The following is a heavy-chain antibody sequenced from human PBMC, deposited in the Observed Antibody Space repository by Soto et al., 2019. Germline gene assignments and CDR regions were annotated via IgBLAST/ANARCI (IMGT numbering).Heavy chain of an antibody. Sequence: GGSLRLSCAASGFTFSSYGIHWVRQAPGKGLEWVALISYDGANKYYADSVKGRFTISRDNSKNTLYLQMNSLRLEDTAVYYCAKPYCILTGGDAFDIWGQGTMVTVSS. CDR1: GFTFSSYG. J-gene: IGHJ3*02. D-gene: IGHD3-9*01. CDR3: AKPYCILTGGDAFDI. V-gene: IGHV3-30*18. CDR2: ISYDGANK.